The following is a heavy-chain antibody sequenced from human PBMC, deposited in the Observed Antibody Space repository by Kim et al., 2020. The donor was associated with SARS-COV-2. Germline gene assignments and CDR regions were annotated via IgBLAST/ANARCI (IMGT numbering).Heavy chain of an antibody. V-gene: IGHV3-30*18. D-gene: IGHD3-22*01. CDR1: GFTFSSYG. CDR2: ISYDGSNK. Sequence: GGSLRLSCAASGFTFSSYGMHWVRQAPGKGLEWVAVISYDGSNKYYADSVKGRFTISRDNSKNTLYLQMNSLRAEDTAVYYCAKGSESENYYDSSGYFDAFDIWGQGTMVTVSS. J-gene: IGHJ3*02. CDR3: AKGSESENYYDSSGYFDAFDI.